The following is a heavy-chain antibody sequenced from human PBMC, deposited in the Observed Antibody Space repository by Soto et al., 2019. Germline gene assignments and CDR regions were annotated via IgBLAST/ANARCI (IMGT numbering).Heavy chain of an antibody. CDR3: MEVFAPVHLVY. V-gene: IGHV3-73*01. D-gene: IGHD2-8*02. CDR1: GFTFSGSA. Sequence: EVQLVESGGGLVQPGGSLKLSCAASGFTFSGSAMHWVRQAAGKGLEWVGRIRSKANSYATAYAASVKGRFTISRDDSKNTAYLQMNSLKTEDTAVYYWMEVFAPVHLVYWGQGTLVTVSS. CDR2: IRSKANSYAT. J-gene: IGHJ4*02.